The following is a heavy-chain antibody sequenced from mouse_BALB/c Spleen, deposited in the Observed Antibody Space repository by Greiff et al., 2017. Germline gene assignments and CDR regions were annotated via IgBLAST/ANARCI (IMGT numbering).Heavy chain of an antibody. J-gene: IGHJ2*01. V-gene: IGHV1-63*02. CDR1: GYTFTNYW. D-gene: IGHD2-14*01. Sequence: VKLMESGAELVRPGTSVKISCKASGYTFTNYWLGWVKQRPGHGLEWIGDIYPGGGYTNYNEKFKGKATLTADTSSSTAYMQLSSLTSEDSAVYFCAYRFDYWGQGTTLTVSS. CDR3: AYRFDY. CDR2: IYPGGGYT.